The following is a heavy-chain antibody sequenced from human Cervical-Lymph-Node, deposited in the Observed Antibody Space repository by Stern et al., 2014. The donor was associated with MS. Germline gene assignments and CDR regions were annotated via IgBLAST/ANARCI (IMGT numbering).Heavy chain of an antibody. Sequence: QVQLVESGGGVVQPGRSLRLSCAATGFNFSSYAMPWVRQAPGKGLEWVAVISYDGSKGYYADSVKGRLPICRDDSMTRLLLHGDSLRPEDTADYYCARDLIWFGELDWGAMDVWGHGTTVTVSS. CDR1: GFNFSSYA. D-gene: IGHD3-10*01. CDR2: ISYDGSKG. J-gene: IGHJ6*02. CDR3: ARDLIWFGELDWGAMDV. V-gene: IGHV3-30-3*01.